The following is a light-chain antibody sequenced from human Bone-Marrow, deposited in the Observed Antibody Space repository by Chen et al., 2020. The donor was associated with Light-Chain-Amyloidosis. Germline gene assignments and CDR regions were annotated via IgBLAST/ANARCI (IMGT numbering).Light chain of an antibody. CDR3: QQYNSTPIT. CDR2: WAS. V-gene: IGKV4-1*01. J-gene: IGKJ5*01. CDR1: QSVLYSSNNKNY. Sequence: DIVMTQSPDSLAVSLGERATIKCKSSQSVLYSSNNKNYLAWYQQKPGQPPKLLIYWASTREYGVPDLFSGSVSGTYFTLTISSLQAEDVAVYYCQQYNSTPITFGQGTRLEIK.